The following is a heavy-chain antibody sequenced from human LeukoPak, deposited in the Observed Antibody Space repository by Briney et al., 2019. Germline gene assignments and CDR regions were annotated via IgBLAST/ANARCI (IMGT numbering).Heavy chain of an antibody. CDR2: INPNSGGT. J-gene: IGHJ4*02. D-gene: IGHD3-9*01. CDR1: GYSFTGYY. V-gene: IGHV1-2*02. Sequence: GASVKVSCKASGYSFTGYYMHWVRQAPGQGLEWMGWINPNSGGTNYAQKFQGRVTMTRDTSISTAYMELSRLRSDDTAVYYCARDLYDILTGYYSEYDYWGQGTLVTVSS. CDR3: ARDLYDILTGYYSEYDY.